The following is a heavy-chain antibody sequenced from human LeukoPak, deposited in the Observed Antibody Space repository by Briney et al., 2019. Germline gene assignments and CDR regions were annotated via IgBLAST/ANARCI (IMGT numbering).Heavy chain of an antibody. CDR1: GFTVSSNY. J-gene: IGHJ4*02. CDR2: IFSGGST. V-gene: IGHV3-53*01. Sequence: PGGSLLFSCVASGFTVSSNYMSWVRQAPGKGLEWVSAIFSGGSTFYADSVTGRFTISRDNSKNTVYLEMNSLRAEDTAVYYCARDLKTSGWYEDFDYWGQATLVT. D-gene: IGHD6-19*01. CDR3: ARDLKTSGWYEDFDY.